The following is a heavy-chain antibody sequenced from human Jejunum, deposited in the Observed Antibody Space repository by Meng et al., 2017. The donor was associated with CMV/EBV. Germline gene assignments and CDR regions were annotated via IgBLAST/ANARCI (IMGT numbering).Heavy chain of an antibody. J-gene: IGHJ4*02. D-gene: IGHD1-26*01. CDR2: ITKSSSNT. Sequence: LSCAASGFTVSRYSMNWVRPAPGKGLEWVSSITKSSSNTYDADSVKGRFTISRDNAKNSLSLQMNSLRAEDTAVYYCARDLWEGFDYWGQGTLVTVS. CDR1: GFTVSRYS. CDR3: ARDLWEGFDY. V-gene: IGHV3-21*01.